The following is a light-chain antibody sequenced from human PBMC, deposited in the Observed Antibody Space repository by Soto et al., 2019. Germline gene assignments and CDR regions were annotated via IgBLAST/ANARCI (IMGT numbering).Light chain of an antibody. Sequence: QSALTQPASVSGAPGQSITISCTGTSSDVGGYNYVSWYQQHPVKAPKLMIYDVSNRPSGVSTRFSGSKSGNTASLTISGLQAEDEADYYCSSYTSSSTVVFGGGTKLTVL. CDR2: DVS. J-gene: IGLJ2*01. CDR3: SSYTSSSTVV. CDR1: SSDVGGYNY. V-gene: IGLV2-14*01.